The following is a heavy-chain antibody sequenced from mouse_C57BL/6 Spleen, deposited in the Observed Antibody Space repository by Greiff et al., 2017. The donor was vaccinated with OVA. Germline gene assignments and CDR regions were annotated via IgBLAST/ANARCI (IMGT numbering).Heavy chain of an antibody. CDR2: IRSKSNNYAT. V-gene: IGHV10-1*01. CDR1: GFSFNTYA. J-gene: IGHJ3*01. D-gene: IGHD2-5*01. CDR3: VNYYSNYGFAY. Sequence: EADGGLVQPKGSLKLSCAASGFSFNTYAMNWVRQAPGKGLEWVARIRSKSNNYATYYADSVKDRFTISRDDSESMLYLQMNNLKTEDTAMYYCVNYYSNYGFAYWGQGTLVTVSA.